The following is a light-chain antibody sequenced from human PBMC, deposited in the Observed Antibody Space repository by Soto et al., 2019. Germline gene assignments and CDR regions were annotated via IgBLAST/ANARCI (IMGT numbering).Light chain of an antibody. J-gene: IGLJ1*01. CDR1: SSNIGAGYD. CDR2: TNT. CDR3: QSYDSSLSADV. V-gene: IGLV1-40*01. Sequence: QSALTQPPSVSGAPGQRVTISCTGSSSNIGAGYDVHWYQQLPGTAPKLLIYTNTNRPSGVPDRFSGSKSGTSASLAITVLQAEDEADYYCQSYDSSLSADVFGAGTKLTVL.